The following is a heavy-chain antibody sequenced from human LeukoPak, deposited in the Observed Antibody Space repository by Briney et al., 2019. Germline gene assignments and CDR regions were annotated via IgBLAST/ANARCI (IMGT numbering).Heavy chain of an antibody. V-gene: IGHV3-21*01. CDR3: ARDAAYGYDRFDY. CDR1: GFTFSSYS. CDR2: ISSSSSYI. D-gene: IGHD5-18*01. Sequence: GGSLRLSCAASGFTFSSYSMNWVRQAPGKGLEWVSSISSSSSYIYYADSVKGRFTISRDNAKNSVYLQMNSLRAEDTAVYYCARDAAYGYDRFDYWGQGTQVTVSS. J-gene: IGHJ4*02.